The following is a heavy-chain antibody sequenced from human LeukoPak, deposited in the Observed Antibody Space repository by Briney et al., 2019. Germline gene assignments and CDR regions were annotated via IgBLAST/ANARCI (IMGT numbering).Heavy chain of an antibody. CDR2: ITSSSDYI. CDR1: GFTFSSYS. J-gene: IGHJ5*02. CDR3: AREFKSGYGMWA. Sequence: GGSLRLSCTASGFTFSSYSMNWVRQATGKGLEWVSSITSSSDYIYYADSVKGRFTISRDNAENSLHLQMNSLRADDTAVYYCAREFKSGYGMWAWGQGTLVTVSS. D-gene: IGHD5-18*01. V-gene: IGHV3-21*01.